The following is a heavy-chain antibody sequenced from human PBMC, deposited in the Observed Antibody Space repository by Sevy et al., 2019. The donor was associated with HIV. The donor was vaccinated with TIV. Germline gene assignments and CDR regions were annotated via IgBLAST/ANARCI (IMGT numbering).Heavy chain of an antibody. CDR3: AKGGGGHYDPDEIAYYFYYYNMDV. Sequence: GGSLRLSCAVSGFSFDSYGMTWVRLAPGKGLEWVSAISGSGTRTYYADSVKGRFIISRDNSKNTLDLQMNSLRAEDTAIYYCAKGGGGHYDPDEIAYYFYYYNMDVWGKGTTVTVSS. J-gene: IGHJ6*03. CDR2: ISGSGTRT. V-gene: IGHV3-23*01. D-gene: IGHD3-22*01. CDR1: GFSFDSYG.